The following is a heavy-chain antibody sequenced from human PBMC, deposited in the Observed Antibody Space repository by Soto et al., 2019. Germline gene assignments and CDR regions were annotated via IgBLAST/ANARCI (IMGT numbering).Heavy chain of an antibody. CDR2: IYSGGST. V-gene: IGHV3-66*02. CDR1: GFTVSSNY. Sequence: GGSLRLSCGASGFTVSSNYMSWVRQAPGKGLEWVSLIYSGGSTYYADSVKGRFTISRDNSNNTLYLQLNSLRPDDTAVYYCAKTTTVAGTPEFDNWGQGALVTVS. J-gene: IGHJ4*02. D-gene: IGHD6-19*01. CDR3: AKTTTVAGTPEFDN.